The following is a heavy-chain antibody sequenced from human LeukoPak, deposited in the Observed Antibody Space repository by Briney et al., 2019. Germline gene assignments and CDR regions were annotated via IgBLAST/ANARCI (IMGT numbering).Heavy chain of an antibody. J-gene: IGHJ4*02. CDR1: GLTFRSYW. Sequence: GGSLRLSCAVSGLTFRSYWMSWVRQAPGKGLEWVANINQDGSEKYFVDSVKGRFTISRDNAKNSLHLQMNTLRAEDTAVYYCVRERDGRFFDYWGQGTLVTVSS. CDR3: VRERDGRFFDY. D-gene: IGHD5-24*01. CDR2: INQDGSEK. V-gene: IGHV3-7*01.